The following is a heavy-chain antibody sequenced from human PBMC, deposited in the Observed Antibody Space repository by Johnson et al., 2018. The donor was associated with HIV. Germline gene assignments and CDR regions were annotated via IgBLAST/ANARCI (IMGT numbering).Heavy chain of an antibody. CDR3: AKFRGLGARGAFDI. Sequence: VQLVESGGGLVKPGGSLRLSCAASGFTFSNAWMSWVRQAPGKGLEWVGRIKSKTDGGTTDYAAPVKGRFTISRDDSKNTLYLQMSSLRAEDTAVYYCAKFRGLGARGAFDIWGQGTMVTVSS. D-gene: IGHD5-12*01. J-gene: IGHJ3*02. CDR1: GFTFSNAW. CDR2: IKSKTDGGTT. V-gene: IGHV3-15*01.